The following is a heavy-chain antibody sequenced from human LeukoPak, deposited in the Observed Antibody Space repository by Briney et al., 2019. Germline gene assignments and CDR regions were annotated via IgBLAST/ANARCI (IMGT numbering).Heavy chain of an antibody. D-gene: IGHD3-9*01. CDR3: ARGPDILTGYFDY. Sequence: GASVKVSCKASGYTFTSYYMHWVRQAPGQGLEWMGIINPSGGSTNYAQKFQGRVTITADKSTSTAYMELSSLRSEDTAVYYCARGPDILTGYFDYWGQGTLVTVSS. V-gene: IGHV1-46*01. CDR2: INPSGGST. CDR1: GYTFTSYY. J-gene: IGHJ4*02.